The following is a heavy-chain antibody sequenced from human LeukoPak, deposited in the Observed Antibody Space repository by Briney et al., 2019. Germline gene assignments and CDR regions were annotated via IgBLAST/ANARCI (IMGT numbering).Heavy chain of an antibody. CDR1: DFMPRRFK. CDR2: ISDDSSTI. J-gene: IGHJ4*02. D-gene: IGHD5-18*01. Sequence: GGSLRLSCAASDFMPRRFKMNWVRQAPGRGLEWVSYISDDSSTIHYADSVKGRFTISRDNAENSLYLQMNSLRAEDTAVYYCARGGYNYGSVFDYWGQGTLVTVSS. CDR3: ARGGYNYGSVFDY. V-gene: IGHV3-48*01.